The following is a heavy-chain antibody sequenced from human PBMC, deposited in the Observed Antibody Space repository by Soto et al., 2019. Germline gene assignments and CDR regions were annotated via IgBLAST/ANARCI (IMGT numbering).Heavy chain of an antibody. Sequence: SSETLSLTCTVSGGSISSGDYYWSWIRQPPGKGLEWIGYIYYSGSTYYNPSLKSRVTISVDTSKNQFSLKLSSVTAADTAVYYCARGCGDCLRDYWGQGTLVTVSS. CDR2: IYYSGST. J-gene: IGHJ4*02. D-gene: IGHD2-21*02. V-gene: IGHV4-30-4*01. CDR1: GGSISSGDYY. CDR3: ARGCGDCLRDY.